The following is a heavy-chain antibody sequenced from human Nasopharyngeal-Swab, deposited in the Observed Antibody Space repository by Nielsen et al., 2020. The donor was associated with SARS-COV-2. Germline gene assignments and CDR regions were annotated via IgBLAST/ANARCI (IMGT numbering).Heavy chain of an antibody. CDR1: GFTFSSYS. CDR3: ARGLRGRTDFDY. J-gene: IGHJ4*02. D-gene: IGHD3/OR15-3a*01. Sequence: GGSLRLSCAASGFTFSSYSMNWVRQAPGKGLEWVSSISSSSSYIYYADSVKGRFTISRDNAKNSLYLQMNSLRAEDTAVYYCARGLRGRTDFDYWGQGTLVTVSP. V-gene: IGHV3-21*01. CDR2: ISSSSSYI.